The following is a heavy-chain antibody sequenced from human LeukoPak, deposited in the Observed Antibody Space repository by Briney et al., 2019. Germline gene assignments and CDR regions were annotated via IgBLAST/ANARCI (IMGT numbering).Heavy chain of an antibody. Sequence: PGGSLRLSCAASGFSFSSYSMNWVRQAPGKGLDWVSSISSSSSYIYYADSVKGRFTISRDNAKNSLYLQMNSLRAEDTAVYYCARDLVMLSSGWQDWGQGTLVTVSS. V-gene: IGHV3-21*01. J-gene: IGHJ4*02. D-gene: IGHD6-19*01. CDR3: ARDLVMLSSGWQD. CDR1: GFSFSSYS. CDR2: ISSSSSYI.